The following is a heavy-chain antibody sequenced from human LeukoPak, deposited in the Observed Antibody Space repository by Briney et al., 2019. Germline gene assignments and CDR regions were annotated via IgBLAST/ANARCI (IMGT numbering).Heavy chain of an antibody. Sequence: GGSLRLSCAASGFTISNHWMHWVRQAPGKGLVWVSRINSDGRRTSYADSVKGRFTISRDNAKNTLYLQMNSLRPDDTAVYYCAREVEVVPATMGAYYYYYMDVWGKGTTVTFSS. CDR2: INSDGRRT. CDR3: AREVEVVPATMGAYYYYYMDV. D-gene: IGHD2-2*01. V-gene: IGHV3-74*01. CDR1: GFTISNHW. J-gene: IGHJ6*03.